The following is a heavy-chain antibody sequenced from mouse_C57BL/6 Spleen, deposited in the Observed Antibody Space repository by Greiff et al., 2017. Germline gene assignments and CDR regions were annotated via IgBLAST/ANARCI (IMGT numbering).Heavy chain of an antibody. D-gene: IGHD4-1*01. CDR3: ARGGDWDSVPYAMGY. J-gene: IGHJ4*01. V-gene: IGHV1-42*01. CDR1: GYSFTGYY. Sequence: EVQLQQSGPELVKPGASVKISCKASGYSFTGYYMNWVKQSPEKSLEWIGEINPSTGGTTYNQKFEAKATLTVDKSSSTAYMQLKSLTSEDSAVYYCARGGDWDSVPYAMGYWGQGTSVPVSS. CDR2: INPSTGGT.